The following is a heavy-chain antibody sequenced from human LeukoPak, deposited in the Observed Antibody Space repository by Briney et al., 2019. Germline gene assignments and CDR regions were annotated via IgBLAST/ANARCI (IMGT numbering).Heavy chain of an antibody. V-gene: IGHV4-59*01. CDR3: ARGNYDDSYAYGGDFDS. CDR2: IYYSGST. CDR1: GGSISTYH. D-gene: IGHD3-16*01. Sequence: PSETLSLTCTVSGGSISTYHWSWIRQPPGKGLEWIGNIYYSGSTNYNPSLKSRLTISVDTSKNHLSLRLSSVTAADTAVYYCARGNYDDSYAYGGDFDSWGQGTLVTVSS. J-gene: IGHJ4*02.